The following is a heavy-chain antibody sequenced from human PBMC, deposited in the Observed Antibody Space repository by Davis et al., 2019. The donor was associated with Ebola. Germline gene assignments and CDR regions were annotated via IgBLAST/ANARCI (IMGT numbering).Heavy chain of an antibody. V-gene: IGHV3-66*01. J-gene: IGHJ6*01. D-gene: IGHD3-22*01. CDR3: ASSSYHYYYHGMDV. Sequence: GESLKISCAASGFIVSSKYMSWVRQAPGKGLEWVSAIYSVDSTYYADSVKGRFTISRDNSKNTLYLQMNSRRGEDTAVYYCASSSYHYYYHGMDVWGQGTTVTVSS. CDR1: GFIVSSKY. CDR2: IYSVDST.